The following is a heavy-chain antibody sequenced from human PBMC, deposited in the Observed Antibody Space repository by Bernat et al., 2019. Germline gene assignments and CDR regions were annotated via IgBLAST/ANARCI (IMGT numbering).Heavy chain of an antibody. V-gene: IGHV3-53*02. D-gene: IGHD2-21*01. CDR1: GFTVSSNY. CDR3: AREGYCGGDCYSGAFDI. CDR2: IYSGGST. J-gene: IGHJ3*02. Sequence: EVQLVETGGGLIQPGGSLRLSCAASGFTVSSNYMSWVLQAPGKGLEWVSVIYSGGSTYYADSVKGRFTISRDNFKNTLYLQMNSLRAEDTAVYYCAREGYCGGDCYSGAFDIWGQGTMVTVSS.